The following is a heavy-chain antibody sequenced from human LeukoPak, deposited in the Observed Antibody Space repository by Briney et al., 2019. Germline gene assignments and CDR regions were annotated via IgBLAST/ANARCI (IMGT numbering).Heavy chain of an antibody. V-gene: IGHV1-69*13. D-gene: IGHD5-24*01. CDR2: IITIFGTA. J-gene: IGHJ4*02. Sequence: SVKVSCKASGGTFSSYAISWVRQAPGQGLEWMGGIITIFGTANYAQKFQGRVTITADESTSTAYMELSSLRSEDTAVYYCAREVWLERRSNYFDYWGQGTLVTVSS. CDR3: AREVWLERRSNYFDY. CDR1: GGTFSSYA.